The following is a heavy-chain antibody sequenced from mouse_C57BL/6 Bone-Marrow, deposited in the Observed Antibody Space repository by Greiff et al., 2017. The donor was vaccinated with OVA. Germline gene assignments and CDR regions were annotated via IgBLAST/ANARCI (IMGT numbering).Heavy chain of an antibody. Sequence: VQLQQSGPELVKPGASVKISCKASGYSFTSYYIHWVKQRPGQGLEWIGWIYPGSGNTKYNEKFKGKATLTADTTSRTAYMQHSRLTSASSAVSFCARFITALVSYYFDYWGQGTTLTVSS. D-gene: IGHD1-1*01. V-gene: IGHV1-66*01. CDR1: GYSFTSYY. J-gene: IGHJ2*01. CDR2: IYPGSGNT. CDR3: ARFITALVSYYFDY.